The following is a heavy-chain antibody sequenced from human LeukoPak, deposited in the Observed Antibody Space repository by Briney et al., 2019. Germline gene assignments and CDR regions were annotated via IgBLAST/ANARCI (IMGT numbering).Heavy chain of an antibody. Sequence: GGSLRLSCAASGFTFSSYGMHWVRQAPGKGLEWVAVISYGGSNKYYADSVKGRFTISRDNSKNTLCLQVNSLRAEDTAVYYCAKVEGYYGSVGLVDYWGQGTLVTVSS. J-gene: IGHJ4*02. CDR2: ISYGGSNK. CDR3: AKVEGYYGSVGLVDY. D-gene: IGHD3-10*01. CDR1: GFTFSSYG. V-gene: IGHV3-30*18.